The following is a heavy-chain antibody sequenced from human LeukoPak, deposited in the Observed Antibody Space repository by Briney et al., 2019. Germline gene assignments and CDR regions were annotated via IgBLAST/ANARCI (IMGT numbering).Heavy chain of an antibody. J-gene: IGHJ4*02. CDR2: IKQGGNEK. Sequence: GGSLRLSCAASGFTFSNYWMTSVRQAPGNGLQWVANIKQGGNEKYYVDSVKGRFTISRDKAKNSIHLQMNSLRSEDTAVYYCARGYGEDYCSAVSCRWYDYWGQGTLVTVSS. V-gene: IGHV3-7*04. CDR1: GFTFSNYW. D-gene: IGHD2-15*01. CDR3: ARGYGEDYCSAVSCRWYDY.